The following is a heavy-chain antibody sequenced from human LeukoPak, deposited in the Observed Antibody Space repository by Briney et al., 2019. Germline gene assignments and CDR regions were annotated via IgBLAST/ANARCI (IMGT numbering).Heavy chain of an antibody. CDR3: ARNRGHSYYDIADY. V-gene: IGHV3-11*01. J-gene: IGHJ4*02. CDR1: GFTFSDYY. Sequence: PGGSLRLSCAASGFTFSDYYMRWIRQAPGKGLECISYISSSGSTIYYADSVKGRFTISRDNAKNSLYLQMNSLRAEDTAVYYCARNRGHSYYDIADYWGQGTLVTVSS. D-gene: IGHD3-22*01. CDR2: ISSSGSTI.